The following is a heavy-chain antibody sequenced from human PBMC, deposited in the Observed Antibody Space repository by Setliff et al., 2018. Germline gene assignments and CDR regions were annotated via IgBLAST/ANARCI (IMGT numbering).Heavy chain of an antibody. CDR3: ARSENCFSTHCSPYDY. V-gene: IGHV3-74*01. D-gene: IGHD2-2*01. J-gene: IGHJ4*02. CDR1: GFTFGTYS. CDR2: IGDGGGGT. Sequence: GGSLRLSCAASGFTFGTYSMHWVRQAPGKGLVWVSRIGDGGGGTTYADSVKGRFTISRDNAENSLYLQMNRLRAEDTATYYCARSENCFSTHCSPYDYWGQGTLVTVSS.